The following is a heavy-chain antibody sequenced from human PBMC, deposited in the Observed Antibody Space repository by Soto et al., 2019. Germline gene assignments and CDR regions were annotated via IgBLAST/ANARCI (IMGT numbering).Heavy chain of an antibody. CDR1: GFTFSDYY. CDR3: ARRDIVATIGPKDALDI. Sequence: QVQLVESGGGLVKPGGSLRLSCAASGFTFSDYYMSWIRQAPGKGLEWVSYISSSGSTIYYADSVKGRFTISRDNAKNSVDLQMNRLRIEDTAVYNCARRDIVATIGPKDALDIWGQGTMVTVSS. J-gene: IGHJ3*02. V-gene: IGHV3-11*01. D-gene: IGHD5-12*01. CDR2: ISSSGSTI.